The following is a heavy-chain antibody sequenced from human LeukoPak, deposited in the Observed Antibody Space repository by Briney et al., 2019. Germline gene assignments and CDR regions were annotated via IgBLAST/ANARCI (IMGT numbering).Heavy chain of an antibody. V-gene: IGHV4-34*01. Sequence: SETLSLTCAVYGGSFSGYYWSWIRQPPGKGLEWIGEINHSGSTNYNPSLKSRVTISVDTSKNQFTLKLSSVTAADTAVYYCAIHIVVVPTAKKKNWFDPWGQGTLVTVSS. CDR1: GGSFSGYY. CDR3: AIHIVVVPTAKKKNWFDP. CDR2: INHSGST. J-gene: IGHJ5*02. D-gene: IGHD2-2*01.